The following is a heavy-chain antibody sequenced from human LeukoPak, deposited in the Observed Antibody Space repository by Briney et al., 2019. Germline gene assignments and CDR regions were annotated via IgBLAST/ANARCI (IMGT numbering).Heavy chain of an antibody. D-gene: IGHD1-26*01. V-gene: IGHV1-46*01. Sequence: ASVKVSCKASGYTFTSYGISWVRQAPGQGLEWMGIINPSGGSTSYAQKFQGRVTMTRDTSTSTVYMELSSLRSEDTAVYYCARRIVGASTYFDYWGQGTLVTVSS. CDR2: INPSGGST. CDR1: GYTFTSYG. CDR3: ARRIVGASTYFDY. J-gene: IGHJ4*02.